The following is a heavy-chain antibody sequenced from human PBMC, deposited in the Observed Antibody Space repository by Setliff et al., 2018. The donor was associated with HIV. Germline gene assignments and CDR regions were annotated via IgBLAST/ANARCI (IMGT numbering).Heavy chain of an antibody. Sequence: SETLSLTCTVSGGSISSGDYYWSWIRRPPGKGLEWIGYIHYSGSTYYNPSLKSRVAISLDTSKNQFSLKLSSVSAADTAVYSCARGPNYFDSSGYSYYFDYWGQGTLVTVSS. CDR1: GGSISSGDYY. V-gene: IGHV4-30-4*08. D-gene: IGHD3-22*01. CDR3: ARGPNYFDSSGYSYYFDY. J-gene: IGHJ4*02. CDR2: IHYSGST.